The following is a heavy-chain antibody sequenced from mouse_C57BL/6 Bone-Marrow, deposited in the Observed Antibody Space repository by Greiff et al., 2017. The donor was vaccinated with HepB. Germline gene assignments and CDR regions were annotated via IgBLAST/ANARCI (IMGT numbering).Heavy chain of an antibody. V-gene: IGHV1-64*01. CDR2: IHPNSGST. J-gene: IGHJ2*01. CDR3: ARLVYFDY. CDR1: GYTLTSYW. Sequence: QVQLQQPGAELVKPGASVKLSCKASGYTLTSYWMHWVKQRPGQGLEWIGMIHPNSGSTNYNEKFKNKATLTVDKSSSTAYMQLSSLTSEDSAVYYCARLVYFDYWGQGTTLTVSS.